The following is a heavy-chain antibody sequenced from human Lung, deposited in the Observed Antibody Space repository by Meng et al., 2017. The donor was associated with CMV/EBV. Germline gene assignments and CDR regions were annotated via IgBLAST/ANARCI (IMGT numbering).Heavy chain of an antibody. Sequence: ASXXVSXKASGYIFIGYNIHWVRQAPGQGLEWMGWINPNTGATKFAERFQGRVTLTTDTSISTAYMELSRLKSDDTAVFFCARLFHTSLGTNYYYGMDVWXQGTXVT. CDR2: INPNTGAT. V-gene: IGHV1-2*02. CDR1: GYIFIGYN. D-gene: IGHD3-3*01. J-gene: IGHJ6*02. CDR3: ARLFHTSLGTNYYYGMDV.